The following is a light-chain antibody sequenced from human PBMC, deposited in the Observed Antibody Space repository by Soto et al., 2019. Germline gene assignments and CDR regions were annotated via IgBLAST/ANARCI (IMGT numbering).Light chain of an antibody. CDR3: QQYYSAPRT. J-gene: IGKJ1*01. CDR2: WAS. Sequence: DIVMPQSPDSLAVSLGERATINCKSSQSILYSANNKNCLAWYQQKPGQPPKLLIYWASTREFGVPDRFSGSGSGTDFTLTISSLQAEDVAAYFCQQYYSAPRTFGQGTKVDIK. CDR1: QSILYSANNKNC. V-gene: IGKV4-1*01.